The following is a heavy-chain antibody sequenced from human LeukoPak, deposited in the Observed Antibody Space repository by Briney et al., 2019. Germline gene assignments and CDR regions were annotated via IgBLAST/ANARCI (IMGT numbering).Heavy chain of an antibody. CDR3: ARTRGGVVTRVRNYYYYYMDV. CDR2: INHSGST. V-gene: IGHV4-34*01. Sequence: PSETLSLTCTVSGGSFSGYYWSWIRQPPGKGLEWIGEINHSGSTNYNPSPKSRVTISVDTSKNQFSLKLSSVTAADTAVYYCARTRGGVVTRVRNYYYYYMDVWGKGTTVTISS. J-gene: IGHJ6*03. CDR1: GGSFSGYY. D-gene: IGHD4-23*01.